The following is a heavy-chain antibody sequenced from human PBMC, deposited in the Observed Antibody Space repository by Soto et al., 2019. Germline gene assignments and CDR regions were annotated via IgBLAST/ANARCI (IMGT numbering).Heavy chain of an antibody. CDR3: ATDEVDC. Sequence: GGSLRLSCAASGVTFGDYWMHWVRQPPGKGPEWVSRMTGDGRTTQYADSVKGRVTASRDNAKSTLYLQMKSLGAEDTAVYYCATDEVDCWGPGTRVTVSS. J-gene: IGHJ1*01. CDR2: MTGDGRTT. V-gene: IGHV3-74*03. D-gene: IGHD2-21*02. CDR1: GVTFGDYW.